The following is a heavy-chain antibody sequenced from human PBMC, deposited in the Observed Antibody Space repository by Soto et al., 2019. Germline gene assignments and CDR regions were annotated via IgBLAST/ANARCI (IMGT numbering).Heavy chain of an antibody. CDR2: MKSEGSGGTT. J-gene: IGHJ4*02. CDR1: GFKFSDAW. V-gene: IGHV3-15*01. Sequence: PGGSLRLSCTASGFKFSDAWMSWVRQVPGKGLEWVGRMKSEGSGGTTDYAAPVKGRFTISRDDSKNTVYLQMNSLKTEDTAMYYCCWCDSINYYFNHWGQGTLVTVSS. CDR3: CWCDSINYYFNH. D-gene: IGHD2-21*02.